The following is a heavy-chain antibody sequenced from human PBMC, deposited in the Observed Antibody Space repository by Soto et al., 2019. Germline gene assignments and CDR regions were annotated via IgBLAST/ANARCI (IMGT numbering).Heavy chain of an antibody. V-gene: IGHV4-31*03. CDR1: SDSMNSGGDY. CDR2: IYSNGDT. Sequence: QVQLQESGPGLVKPSQTLSLTCSVSSDSMNSGGDYWSWIRQHPGKGLEWIGYIYSNGDTYYNPSLKSRVNIAVDTSKKQFSLNLTSVTAADTAVYYCGGRGGSSSGYSYYAMDVWGQGTTVTVAS. CDR3: GGRGGSSSGYSYYAMDV. J-gene: IGHJ6*02. D-gene: IGHD6-6*01.